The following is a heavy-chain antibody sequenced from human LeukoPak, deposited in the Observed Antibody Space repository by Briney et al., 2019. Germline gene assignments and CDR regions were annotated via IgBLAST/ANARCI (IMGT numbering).Heavy chain of an antibody. J-gene: IGHJ4*02. V-gene: IGHV5-51*01. CDR1: GYSFTNYW. CDR3: ARQPRGTVVFDY. D-gene: IGHD4-23*01. CDR2: IYPGDSDT. Sequence: GESLKISCKGSGYSFTNYWIGWVRPMPGKGLEWMGIIYPGDSDTRYIPSFQGHVSISADKSVSTAYLQWSSLKASDSAMYYCARQPRGTVVFDYWSQGTLVTVSS.